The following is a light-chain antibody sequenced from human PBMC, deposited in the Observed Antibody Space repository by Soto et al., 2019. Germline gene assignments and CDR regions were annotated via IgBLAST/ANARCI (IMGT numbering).Light chain of an antibody. V-gene: IGLV1-44*01. CDR1: SSNIGSNT. CDR3: CSYVRSYTPYYV. CDR2: GNS. Sequence: QSALTQPPSASGTPGQRVTISCSGSSSNIGSNTVNWYQQLPGTAPKLLIYGNSQRPSGVPDRFSGSKSGTSASLAISGLQSEDEADYYCCSYVRSYTPYYVFGTGTKVTVL. J-gene: IGLJ1*01.